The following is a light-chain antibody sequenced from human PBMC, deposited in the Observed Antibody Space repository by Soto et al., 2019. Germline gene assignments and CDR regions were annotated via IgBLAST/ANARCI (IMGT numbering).Light chain of an antibody. CDR1: SSNIGSNT. CDR3: AAWDDSLNGPV. V-gene: IGLV1-44*01. CDR2: SNN. Sequence: QSVLTQPPSASGTPGQRVTISCYGSSSNIGSNTVNWYQQLPGTAPKLLIYSNNQRTSGVPDRFSGSNSGTSASLAISGLQSEDEADYYCAAWDDSLNGPVFGGGTKLTVL. J-gene: IGLJ3*02.